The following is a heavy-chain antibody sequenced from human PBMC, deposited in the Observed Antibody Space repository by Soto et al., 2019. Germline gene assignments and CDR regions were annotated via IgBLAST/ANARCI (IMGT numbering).Heavy chain of an antibody. D-gene: IGHD3-3*01. CDR1: GFTFSSYG. V-gene: IGHV3-21*01. CDR2: ISSSSSYI. J-gene: IGHJ6*02. Sequence: PGGSLRLSCAASGFTFSSYGMHWVRQAPGKGLEWVSSISSSSSYIYYADSVKGRFTISRDNAKNSLYLQMNSLRAEDTAVYYCARLGVLRFLEWQGSHYYGMDVWGQGTTVTVSS. CDR3: ARLGVLRFLEWQGSHYYGMDV.